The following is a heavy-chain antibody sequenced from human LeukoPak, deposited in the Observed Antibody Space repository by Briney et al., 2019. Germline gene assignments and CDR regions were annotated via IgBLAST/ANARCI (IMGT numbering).Heavy chain of an antibody. V-gene: IGHV1-69*04. CDR2: IIPILGIA. J-gene: IGHJ3*02. CDR1: GGTFSSYA. Sequence: SVKVSCKASGGTFSSYAISWVRQALGQGLEWMGRIIPILGIANYAQKFQGRVTITADKSTSTAYMELSSLRSEDTAVYYCARPSNFIAVAGADAFDIWGQGTMVTVSS. D-gene: IGHD6-19*01. CDR3: ARPSNFIAVAGADAFDI.